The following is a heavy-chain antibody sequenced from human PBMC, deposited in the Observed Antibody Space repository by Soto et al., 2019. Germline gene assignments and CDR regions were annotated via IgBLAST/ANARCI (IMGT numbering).Heavy chain of an antibody. V-gene: IGHV4-4*02. CDR3: ARGRGRYSSRLSWFAP. CDR2: IFQSGST. Sequence: PSETLSLTCGVSVGTIRSPDWWTWVREPPGKGLEWIGEIFQSGSTNYTPSLESRVTISVDKSKNQFSLTLTSVTAADTAVYFCARGRGRYSSRLSWFAPRRPRIFVTVYS. J-gene: IGHJ5*02. CDR1: VGTIRSPDW. D-gene: IGHD6-19*01.